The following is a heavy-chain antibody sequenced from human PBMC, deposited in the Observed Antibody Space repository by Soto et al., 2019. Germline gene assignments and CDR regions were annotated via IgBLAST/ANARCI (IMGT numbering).Heavy chain of an antibody. Sequence: QVQLVQSGAEVKKPAASVRVSCKASGYPFRSYGIVWVRQAPGQGLEWMGWISPYSGETRYPEKFKDRLTLTTDTSSNTACMDLRSLASEDTGVYFCARGPVAGRDCWGQG. V-gene: IGHV1-18*01. J-gene: IGHJ4*02. D-gene: IGHD6-19*01. CDR2: ISPYSGET. CDR1: GYPFRSYG. CDR3: ARGPVAGRDC.